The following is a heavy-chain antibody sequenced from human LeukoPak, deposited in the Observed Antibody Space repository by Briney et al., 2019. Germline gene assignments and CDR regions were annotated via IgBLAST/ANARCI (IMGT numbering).Heavy chain of an antibody. CDR2: INWNGGST. CDR1: GFTFGDYG. Sequence: GGSLRLSCAASGFTFGDYGMSWVRQAPGKGLEWVSAINWNGGSTGYADSVKGRFTISRDNAKNSLYLQMNSLRAEDTAVYYCARGGDIVVVPAGRGYAFDIWGQGTMVTVSS. V-gene: IGHV3-20*04. D-gene: IGHD2-2*01. CDR3: ARGGDIVVVPAGRGYAFDI. J-gene: IGHJ3*02.